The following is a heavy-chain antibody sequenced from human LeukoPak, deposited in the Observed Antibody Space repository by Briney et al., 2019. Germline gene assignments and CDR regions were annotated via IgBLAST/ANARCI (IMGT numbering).Heavy chain of an antibody. J-gene: IGHJ4*02. CDR2: IHHDGSNK. Sequence: PGGSLRLSCAASGFTFSSYGMHWVRQAPGKGLDWVAFIHHDGSNKYYADSVRGRFTISRDNSKNTLYLQMNSLRAEDTAVYYCAKDRTDYYNWNALDYWGQGTLVTVSS. CDR1: GFTFSSYG. D-gene: IGHD1-1*01. CDR3: AKDRTDYYNWNALDY. V-gene: IGHV3-30*02.